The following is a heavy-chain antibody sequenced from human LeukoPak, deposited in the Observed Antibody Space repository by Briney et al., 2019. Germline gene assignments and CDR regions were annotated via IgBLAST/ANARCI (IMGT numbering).Heavy chain of an antibody. J-gene: IGHJ4*02. V-gene: IGHV3-30-3*01. CDR1: GFTFSSYT. D-gene: IGHD3-22*01. CDR3: ASDYYDSSGYSEPYDY. CDR2: ISYDGSNK. Sequence: GRSLRLSCAASGFTFSSYTMHWVRQAPGKGLERVAVISYDGSNKYYAESVKGRFTISRDNSKNTLYLQMNSLRAEDTAVYYCASDYYDSSGYSEPYDYWGQGTLVTVSS.